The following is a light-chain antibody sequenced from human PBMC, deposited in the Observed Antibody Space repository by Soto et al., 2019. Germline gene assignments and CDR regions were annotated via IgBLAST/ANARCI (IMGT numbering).Light chain of an antibody. J-gene: IGKJ3*01. Sequence: EIVLTQSPATLSLSPGERVTLSCRASQNVSTYLAWYQQKPGQAPRLLIYDASDRATGIPARFSGSGSGTDFILTISSLEPEDSAVYYCQQRTDWLTFGPGTKVDIK. V-gene: IGKV3-11*01. CDR1: QNVSTY. CDR3: QQRTDWLT. CDR2: DAS.